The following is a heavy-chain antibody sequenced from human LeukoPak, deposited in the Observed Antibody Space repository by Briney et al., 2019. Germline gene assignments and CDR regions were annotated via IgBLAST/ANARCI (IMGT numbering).Heavy chain of an antibody. CDR2: ISSSGSAI. J-gene: IGHJ4*02. V-gene: IGHV3-48*03. D-gene: IGHD6-19*01. CDR3: ARDLPPGSSGWYLGY. CDR1: GFTFSSYE. Sequence: PGGSLRLSCAASGFTFSSYEMNWVRQAPGKGLEWISYISSSGSAIYYTDSVKGRFTVSRDNAQSSLYLQMNSLRVEDTAVYYCARDLPPGSSGWYLGYWGQGTLVTVSS.